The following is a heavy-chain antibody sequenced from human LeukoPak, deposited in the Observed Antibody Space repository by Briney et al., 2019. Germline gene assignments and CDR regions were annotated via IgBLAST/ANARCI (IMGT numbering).Heavy chain of an antibody. V-gene: IGHV3-20*04. CDR3: ARDPANYYDSSGYSDYYMDV. CDR1: GFTFDDYG. J-gene: IGHJ6*03. CDR2: INWNGGST. D-gene: IGHD3-22*01. Sequence: GGSLRLSCAASGFTFDDYGMSWVRRAPGKGLEWVSGINWNGGSTGYADSVKGRFTISRDNAKNSLYLQMNSLRAEDAALYYCARDPANYYDSSGYSDYYMDVWGKGTTVTVSS.